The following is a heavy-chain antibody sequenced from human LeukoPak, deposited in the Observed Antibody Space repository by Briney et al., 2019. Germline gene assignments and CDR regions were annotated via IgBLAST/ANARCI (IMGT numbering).Heavy chain of an antibody. CDR2: IYYSGST. Sequence: SETLSLTCTVSGGSISSSSYYWGWIRQPPGKGLEWIGSIYYSGSTYYNPSLKSRVTISADTSKNQFSLKLSSVTAAGTAVYYCAGRNAAFDIWGQGTMVTVSS. CDR3: AGRNAAFDI. V-gene: IGHV4-39*07. CDR1: GGSISSSSYY. J-gene: IGHJ3*02.